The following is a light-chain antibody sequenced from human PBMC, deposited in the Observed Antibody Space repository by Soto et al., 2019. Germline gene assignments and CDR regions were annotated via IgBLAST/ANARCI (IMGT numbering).Light chain of an antibody. Sequence: DIQMTQSPSSLSASVGDRVTITCRARQSISTYLHWYQQKPGKAPKLLIYAASNLQSGVPSRFSGGGSGTHFTLTINSLQPEDSATYFCQQSYSIPSEYTFGRGTKLEI. CDR3: QQSYSIPSEYT. CDR2: AAS. J-gene: IGKJ2*01. V-gene: IGKV1-39*01. CDR1: QSISTY.